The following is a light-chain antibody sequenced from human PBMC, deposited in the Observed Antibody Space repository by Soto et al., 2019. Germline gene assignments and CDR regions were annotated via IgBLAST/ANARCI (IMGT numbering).Light chain of an antibody. CDR1: NIGCKS. CDR2: DDS. V-gene: IGLV3-21*02. Sequence: SYELTQPPSMSVAPGQTATITCGGNNIGCKSVQWYQQKSGQAPVLVVYDDSDRPSGIPERFSGSNSGNTATLTISRVEAEDEADYSCQVWDSGPDHVVFGGGTKLTVL. J-gene: IGLJ2*01. CDR3: QVWDSGPDHVV.